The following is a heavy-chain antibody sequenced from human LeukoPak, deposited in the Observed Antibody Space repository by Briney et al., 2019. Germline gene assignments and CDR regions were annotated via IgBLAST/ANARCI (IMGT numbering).Heavy chain of an antibody. D-gene: IGHD4-17*01. J-gene: IGHJ4*02. CDR2: INYSGST. CDR1: GASLSNYY. Sequence: SETLSLTCTVSGASLSNYYWSWIRQPPGRGLEWLAYINYSGSTRYNPSLQSRVTILVDTSKNQFSLRLNSVTAADTAVYFCARGRYGDDGHYWGQGTLVTVSS. V-gene: IGHV4-59*01. CDR3: ARGRYGDDGHY.